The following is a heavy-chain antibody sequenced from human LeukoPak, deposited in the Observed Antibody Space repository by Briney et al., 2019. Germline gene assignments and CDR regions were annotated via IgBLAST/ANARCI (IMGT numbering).Heavy chain of an antibody. CDR3: ARDKGRWVAARPGY. V-gene: IGHV3-7*01. D-gene: IGHD6-6*01. J-gene: IGHJ4*02. CDR2: IKLDGSEK. Sequence: GGALRLSYAASGFPLSSYCMSWVRQAPARGLEWVANIKLDGSEKCYVDSVKGRFTIYRDNAKNSLYLQMNSLRAEDTAVYYCARDKGRWVAARPGYWGQGTLVTVSS. CDR1: GFPLSSYC.